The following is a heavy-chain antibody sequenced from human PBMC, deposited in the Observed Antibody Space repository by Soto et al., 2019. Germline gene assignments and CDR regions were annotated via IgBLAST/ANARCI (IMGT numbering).Heavy chain of an antibody. CDR1: GGCMSSGAYS. D-gene: IGHD3-22*01. J-gene: IGHJ5*02. Sequence: SETLYLTCAVSGGCMSSGAYSWSWIRQPPGKGLEWVGYIYHSGSTYYNPSLKSRVTISVDRSKNRFSLNLNSVTAADTAVYYCARANRPITMTYLNGFDPWGQGTLVTVSS. CDR2: IYHSGST. CDR3: ARANRPITMTYLNGFDP. V-gene: IGHV4-30-2*01.